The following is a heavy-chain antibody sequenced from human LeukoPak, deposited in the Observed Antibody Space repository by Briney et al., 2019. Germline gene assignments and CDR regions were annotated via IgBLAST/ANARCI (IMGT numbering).Heavy chain of an antibody. J-gene: IGHJ4*02. Sequence: PSETLSLTCAVYGGSFSGYYWSWIRQPPGKGLEWIGEINHSGSTNNNPSLKSRVTISVDTSKNQFSLKLSSVTAADTAVYYCARGGRSSSRGGVDYWGQGTLVTVSS. CDR3: ARGGRSSSRGGVDY. CDR1: GGSFSGYY. D-gene: IGHD6-13*01. CDR2: INHSGST. V-gene: IGHV4-34*01.